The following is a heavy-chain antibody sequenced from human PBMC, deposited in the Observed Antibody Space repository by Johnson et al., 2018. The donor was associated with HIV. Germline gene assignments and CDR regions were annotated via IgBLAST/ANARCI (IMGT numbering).Heavy chain of an antibody. Sequence: EVQLVESGGSVVRPGGSLRLSCAASGFTFSNAWMNWVRQAPGKGLQWVGRIKSKPDGGSEDYAAPVKDRFTISRDDSKNTLYLQMNSLKTEDTAGYYCATDNWNYVGSAFDIWGRGTMVTVSS. CDR1: GFTFSNAW. CDR3: ATDNWNYVGSAFDI. CDR2: IKSKPDGGSE. V-gene: IGHV3-15*01. D-gene: IGHD1-7*01. J-gene: IGHJ3*02.